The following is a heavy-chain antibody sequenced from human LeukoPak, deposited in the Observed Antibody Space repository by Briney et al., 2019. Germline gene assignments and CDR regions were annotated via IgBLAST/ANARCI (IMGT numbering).Heavy chain of an antibody. CDR3: ARVVRVGYSYCYYFDY. Sequence: GGSLRLSCAASGFTVSSNYMSWVRQAPGKGLEWVSVIYSGGSTYYADSVKGRFTISRDNSKNTLYLQMNSLRAEDTAVYYCARVVRVGYSYCYYFDYWGQGTLVTVSS. CDR2: IYSGGST. V-gene: IGHV3-53*01. CDR1: GFTVSSNY. D-gene: IGHD5-18*01. J-gene: IGHJ4*02.